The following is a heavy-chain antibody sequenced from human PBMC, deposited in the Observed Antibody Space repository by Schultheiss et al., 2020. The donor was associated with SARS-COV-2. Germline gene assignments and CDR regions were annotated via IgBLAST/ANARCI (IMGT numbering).Heavy chain of an antibody. Sequence: GESLKISCAASGFTFSSYAMSWVRQAPGKGLEWVSAISGSGGSTYYADSVKGRFTISRDNSKNTLYLQMNSLRAEDTAVYYCARADLRYCSGGSCRLDYWGQGTLVTVSS. CDR2: ISGSGGST. J-gene: IGHJ4*02. CDR3: ARADLRYCSGGSCRLDY. V-gene: IGHV3-23*01. CDR1: GFTFSSYA. D-gene: IGHD2-15*01.